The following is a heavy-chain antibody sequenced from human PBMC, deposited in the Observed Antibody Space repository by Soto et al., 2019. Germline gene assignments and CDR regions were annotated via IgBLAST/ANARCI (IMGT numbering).Heavy chain of an antibody. D-gene: IGHD3-22*01. CDR3: ARGCVDTVDSSGFHEY. CDR2: INHSGGT. V-gene: IGHV4-34*01. CDR1: GGSFSAYY. J-gene: IGHJ4*02. Sequence: PETLSLTCAVYGGSFSAYYWSLIRQPPGNGLEWIGEINHSGGTSYNPSLKSLVTISVDTSKSQFSLKLTSVTAADRAVYYCARGCVDTVDSSGFHEYCVQGTPVTVSS.